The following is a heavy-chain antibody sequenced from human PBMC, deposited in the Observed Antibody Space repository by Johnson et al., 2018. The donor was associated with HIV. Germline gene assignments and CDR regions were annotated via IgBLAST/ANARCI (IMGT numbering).Heavy chain of an antibody. CDR3: ARSGAASIAARGDAFDI. Sequence: QVQLVESGGGLVQRGGSLRLSCAASGFTFSDYYMSWIRQAPGKGLEWVSYLSSSGSTIYYADSVKGLFNISRDNAKNSLYLQMNSLRAEDTAVYYCARSGAASIAARGDAFDIWGQGTMVTVSS. CDR2: LSSSGSTI. J-gene: IGHJ3*02. CDR1: GFTFSDYY. V-gene: IGHV3-11*04. D-gene: IGHD6-6*01.